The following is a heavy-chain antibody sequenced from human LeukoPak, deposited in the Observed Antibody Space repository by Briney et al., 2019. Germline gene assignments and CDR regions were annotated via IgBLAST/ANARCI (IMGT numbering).Heavy chain of an antibody. CDR2: IYYSGST. J-gene: IGHJ4*02. Sequence: TSETLSLTCTVSGGSISSYYWGWIRQPPGKGLEWIGSIYYSGSTYYNPSLKSRVTISVDTSKNQFSLKLSSVTAADTAVYYCARVGLVGATIDYWGQGTLVTVSS. V-gene: IGHV4-39*01. D-gene: IGHD1-26*01. CDR1: GGSISSYY. CDR3: ARVGLVGATIDY.